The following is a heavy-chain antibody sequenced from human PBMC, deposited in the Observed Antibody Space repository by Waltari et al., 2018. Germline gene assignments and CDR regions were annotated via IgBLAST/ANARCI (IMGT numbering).Heavy chain of an antibody. V-gene: IGHV3-23*04. D-gene: IGHD3-22*01. CDR2: ISGSGGST. CDR1: GFTFSSYS. Sequence: EVQLVESGGGLVKPGGSLRLSCAASGFTFSSYSMNWVRQAPGEGLEWVSAISGSGGSTYYADSVKGRFTISRDNSKNTLYLQMNSLRAEDTAVYYCAKSPFIGYVLFYFDYWGQGTLVTVSS. J-gene: IGHJ4*02. CDR3: AKSPFIGYVLFYFDY.